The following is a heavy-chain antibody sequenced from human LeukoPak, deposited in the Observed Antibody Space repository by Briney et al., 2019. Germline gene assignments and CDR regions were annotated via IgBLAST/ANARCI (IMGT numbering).Heavy chain of an antibody. CDR2: IKQDGSEK. Sequence: GGSLRLSCAVSGFTFSSYWMSWVRQAPGKGLEWVANIKQDGSEKYYVDSVKGRFTISRDNAKNSLYLQMNSLRTDDAALYCCAKDLNGVVGASIDWGQGTLVTVSS. CDR3: AKDLNGVVGASID. V-gene: IGHV3-7*05. CDR1: GFTFSSYW. J-gene: IGHJ4*02. D-gene: IGHD1-26*01.